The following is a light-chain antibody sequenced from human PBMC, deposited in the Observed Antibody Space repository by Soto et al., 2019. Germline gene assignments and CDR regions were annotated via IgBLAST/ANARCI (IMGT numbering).Light chain of an antibody. CDR3: QQYNNWPPWT. J-gene: IGKJ1*01. V-gene: IGKV3-15*01. CDR1: QSVSSN. Sequence: IVLTQSPDTLSLSPGERATLSCRASQSVSSNLAWYQQKPGQAPSLLIYGASTRATGIPARFSGSGSGTEFTLTISSLQSEDFAVYYCQQYNNWPPWTFGQGTKV. CDR2: GAS.